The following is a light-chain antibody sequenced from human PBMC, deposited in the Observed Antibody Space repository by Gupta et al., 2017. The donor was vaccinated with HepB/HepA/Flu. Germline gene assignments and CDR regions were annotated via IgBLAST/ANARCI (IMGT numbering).Light chain of an antibody. CDR3: QQDYNLPFT. V-gene: IGKV3/OR2-268*01. Sequence: EIVLTQSPATLSLSPGERATLSCRASQRAGSNFLSWFQQKPGQAPRLLIYGASTRATGISARFSGSGSGTDFTLTISSLQPEDFAVYYCQQDYNLPFTFGPGTKVDIK. CDR2: GAS. CDR1: QRAGSNF. J-gene: IGKJ3*01.